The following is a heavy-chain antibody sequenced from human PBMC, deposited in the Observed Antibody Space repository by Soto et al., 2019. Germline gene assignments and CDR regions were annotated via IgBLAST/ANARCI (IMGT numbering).Heavy chain of an antibody. D-gene: IGHD4-17*01. CDR1: GGTFSSYA. CDR3: ARGPPTVTTLESYFDY. CDR2: IIPIFGTA. V-gene: IGHV1-69*13. J-gene: IGHJ4*02. Sequence: GASVKVSCKASGGTFSSYAISWVRQAPGQGLEWMGGIIPIFGTANYAQKFQGRVTITADESTSTAYMELSSLRSEDTAVYYCARGPPTVTTLESYFDYWGQGTLVTV.